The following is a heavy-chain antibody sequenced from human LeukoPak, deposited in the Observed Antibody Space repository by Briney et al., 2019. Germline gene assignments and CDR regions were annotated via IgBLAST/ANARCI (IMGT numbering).Heavy chain of an antibody. Sequence: ASVKVSCKASGYTLASYGISWVRQAPGQGLEWMGWISAYNGNTNYAQKLQGRVTMTTDTSTSTAYMELRSLRSDDTAVYYCARDPQRNYYYYMDVWGKGTTVTVSS. J-gene: IGHJ6*03. CDR1: GYTLASYG. CDR2: ISAYNGNT. CDR3: ARDPQRNYYYYMDV. V-gene: IGHV1-18*01.